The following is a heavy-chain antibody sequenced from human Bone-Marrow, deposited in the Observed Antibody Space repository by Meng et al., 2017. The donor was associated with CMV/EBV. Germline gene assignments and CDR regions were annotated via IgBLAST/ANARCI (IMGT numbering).Heavy chain of an antibody. Sequence: SETLSLTCTVSGVSISSYYWSWIRQPPGKGLECIGYIYYSGSTNYNPSLKSRVTISVDTSKNQFSLKLSSVTAADTAVYYCARVVLSITGTIFDYWGHGTRVTVSS. CDR3: ARVVLSITGTIFDY. CDR1: GVSISSYY. D-gene: IGHD1-20*01. CDR2: IYYSGST. V-gene: IGHV4-59*01. J-gene: IGHJ4*01.